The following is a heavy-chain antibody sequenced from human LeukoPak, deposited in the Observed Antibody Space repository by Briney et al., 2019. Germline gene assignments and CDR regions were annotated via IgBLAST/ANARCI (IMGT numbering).Heavy chain of an antibody. D-gene: IGHD2-2*01. CDR1: GLTFSSYT. V-gene: IGHV3-21*01. J-gene: IGHJ4*02. CDR2: ISSSSTYI. CDR3: ARVYCSSTSCYDY. Sequence: PGGSLRLSCAAPGLTFSSYTMNWVRQAPGKGLEWVSSISSSSTYIYYADSVKGRFTISRDNAKNSLFLQMNSLRAEDTAVYYCARVYCSSTSCYDYWGQGTLVTVSS.